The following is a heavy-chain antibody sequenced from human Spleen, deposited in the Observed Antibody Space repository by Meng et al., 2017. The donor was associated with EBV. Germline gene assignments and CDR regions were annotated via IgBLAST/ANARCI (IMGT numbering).Heavy chain of an antibody. CDR1: GYTFTNFA. CDR3: VRGGTLRPAN. CDR2: INTITGDP. V-gene: IGHV7-4-1*02. J-gene: IGHJ4*02. D-gene: IGHD1-1*01. Sequence: QMQLVQSGSGLKRPXXSVRVSCKTSGYTFTNFAMNWVRQAPGQGLEWMGWINTITGDPTYAQGFTGRFVFSLDSSVSTAHLQISSLKAEDTGVYYCVRGGTLRPANWGQGTLVTVSS.